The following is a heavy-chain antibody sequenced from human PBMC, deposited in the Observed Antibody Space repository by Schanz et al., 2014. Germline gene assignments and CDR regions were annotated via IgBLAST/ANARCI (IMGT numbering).Heavy chain of an antibody. CDR3: AGATYSSSWYGGSEYFQH. J-gene: IGHJ1*01. Sequence: QVQLVQSGAEVKKPGASVKVSCKSSGYTFTDYHIHWVRQAPGQGPEWMGWISDYNADTKYAQKVQGRVPMTTDTSTSTAYMELRSLRSDDTAVYYCAGATYSSSWYGGSEYFQHWGQGTLVTVSS. CDR2: ISDYNADT. V-gene: IGHV1-18*01. CDR1: GYTFTDYH. D-gene: IGHD6-13*01.